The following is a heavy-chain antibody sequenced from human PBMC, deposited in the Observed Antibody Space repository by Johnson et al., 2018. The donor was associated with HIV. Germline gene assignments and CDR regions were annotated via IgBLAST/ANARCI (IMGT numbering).Heavy chain of an antibody. CDR3: ARDAGGGRILVDYDALDS. D-gene: IGHD3-22*01. CDR2: IGKVSDT. J-gene: IGHJ3*02. V-gene: IGHV3-13*01. CDR1: GFIFRSYD. Sequence: EQLVESGGGLVQPGGSLRLSCAASGFIFRSYDMHWVRQTAGKGLEWVSAIGKVSDTYYSDSVKGRFSMSRDNSRNTYLQMNSLRAEDTAVYYCARDAGGGRILVDYDALDSWGQGTMVTVSS.